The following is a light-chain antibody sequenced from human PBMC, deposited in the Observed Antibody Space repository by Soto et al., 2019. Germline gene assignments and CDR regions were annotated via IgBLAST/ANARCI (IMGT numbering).Light chain of an antibody. J-gene: IGKJ4*01. V-gene: IGKV1-39*01. Sequence: DIQMTQSPSSLSASVGDRVTITCRASRSISSYLNWYQQKPGKAPKLLIYAASSLQSGVPSRFSGSGSGTDFTLTISSLQPEDFATYYCQQSYFTPSTFGGGTKVEIK. CDR2: AAS. CDR1: RSISSY. CDR3: QQSYFTPST.